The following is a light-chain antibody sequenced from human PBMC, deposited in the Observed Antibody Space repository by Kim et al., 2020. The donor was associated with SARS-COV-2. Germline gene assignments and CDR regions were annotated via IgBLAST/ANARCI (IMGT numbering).Light chain of an antibody. J-gene: IGLJ1*01. Sequence: GQSVTISCAGTSSDVGAYYFVSWYQQHPGKAPKLIFYEVNKRPSGVPDRFSGSKSGNTASLTVSGLQSEDEGDYYCSSYAVSNTGVFGTGTKVTVL. CDR3: SSYAVSNTGV. CDR2: EVN. CDR1: SSDVGAYYF. V-gene: IGLV2-8*01.